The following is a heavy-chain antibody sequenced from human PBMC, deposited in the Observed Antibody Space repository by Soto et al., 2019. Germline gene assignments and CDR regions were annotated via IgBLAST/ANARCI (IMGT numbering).Heavy chain of an antibody. J-gene: IGHJ4*02. V-gene: IGHV3-33*01. Sequence: QVQLVESGGGVVQPGRSLRLSCAASGFIFSSYGMHWVRQAPGKGLEWVAVIWYDGNNKYYADSVKGRFTISRDNSKNTLFLKMNSLRAEDTAVYYCARGHIVVVTAIDNWGQGTLVTVSS. D-gene: IGHD2-21*02. CDR1: GFIFSSYG. CDR2: IWYDGNNK. CDR3: ARGHIVVVTAIDN.